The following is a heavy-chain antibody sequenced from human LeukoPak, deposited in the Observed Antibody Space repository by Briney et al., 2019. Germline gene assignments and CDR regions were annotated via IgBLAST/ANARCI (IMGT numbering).Heavy chain of an antibody. CDR3: ARCSRSSTDCYSGFDI. J-gene: IGHJ3*02. CDR2: INWNGDTT. CDR1: GFTFVDYG. V-gene: IGHV3-20*04. Sequence: PGGSLRLSCAASGFTFVDYGMSWVRQAPGEGLECVSAINWNGDTTGHADSVRGRFTISRDNVENSLFLQMNSLRAEDTALYYCARCSRSSTDCYSGFDIWGQGTMVTVSS. D-gene: IGHD2-2*02.